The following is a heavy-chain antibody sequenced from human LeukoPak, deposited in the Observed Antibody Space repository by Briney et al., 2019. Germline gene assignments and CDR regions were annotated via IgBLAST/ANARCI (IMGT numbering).Heavy chain of an antibody. V-gene: IGHV4-61*02. J-gene: IGHJ4*02. CDR3: ARVAYDSSGYYYTIDY. CDR2: IYTSGST. CDR1: GGSISSGSYY. D-gene: IGHD3-22*01. Sequence: PSETLSLTCTASGGSISSGSYYWSWIRQPAGKGLEWIGRIYTSGSTNYNPSLKSRVTISVDTSKNQFSLKLSSVTAADTAVYYCARVAYDSSGYYYTIDYWGQGTLVTVSS.